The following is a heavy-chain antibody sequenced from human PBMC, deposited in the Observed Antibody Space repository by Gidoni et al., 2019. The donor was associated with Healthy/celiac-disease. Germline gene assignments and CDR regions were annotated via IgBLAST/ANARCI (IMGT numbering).Heavy chain of an antibody. Sequence: QVQLVESGGGVVQPGWCLRLSCAASRFTFISYGMHWVRQAPGKGLEWVAVISYDGSNKYYADSVKGRFTISRDNSKNTLYLQMNSLRAEDTAVYYCAKEIRGLLWFGESMGFDYWGQGTLVTVSS. D-gene: IGHD3-10*01. V-gene: IGHV3-30*18. CDR3: AKEIRGLLWFGESMGFDY. CDR1: RFTFISYG. J-gene: IGHJ4*02. CDR2: ISYDGSNK.